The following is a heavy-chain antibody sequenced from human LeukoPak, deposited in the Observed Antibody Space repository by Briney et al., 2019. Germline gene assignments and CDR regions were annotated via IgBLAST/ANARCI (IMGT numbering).Heavy chain of an antibody. D-gene: IGHD6-6*01. CDR1: GFTFTSSA. J-gene: IGHJ6*02. V-gene: IGHV1-58*02. Sequence: SMKVSCRASGFTFTSSAMQWVRQARGQRLEWIGWIVVGSGNTNYAQKFQERVTITRDMSTSTAYMELSSLRSEDTAVYYCAAGMAARYYYYYGMDVWGQGTTVTVSS. CDR3: AAGMAARYYYYYGMDV. CDR2: IVVGSGNT.